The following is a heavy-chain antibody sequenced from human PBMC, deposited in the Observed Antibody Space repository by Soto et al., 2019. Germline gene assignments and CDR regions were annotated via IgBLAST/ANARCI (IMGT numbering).Heavy chain of an antibody. CDR3: AREEIRNNWHPTWFDP. D-gene: IGHD1-1*01. CDR1: GFNFIIYE. J-gene: IGHJ5*02. Sequence: GGSLRLSCAASGFNFIIYEMNWVRQAPGKGLEWISYISTSGSTIYYADSVRGRFTISRDNAKNSVYLQMNSLRAEDTAIYYCAREEIRNNWHPTWFDPWGQGTLVTVSS. CDR2: ISTSGSTI. V-gene: IGHV3-48*03.